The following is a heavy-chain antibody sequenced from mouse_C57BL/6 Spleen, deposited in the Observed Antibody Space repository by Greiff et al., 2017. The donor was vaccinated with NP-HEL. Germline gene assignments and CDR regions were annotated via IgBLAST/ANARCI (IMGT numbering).Heavy chain of an antibody. CDR1: GFSLTSYG. D-gene: IGHD1-1*01. CDR3: AKDFITTVVRYFDG. Sequence: QVQLKQSGPGLVQPSQSLSITCTVSGFSLTSYGVPWVRQSPGKGLEWLGVIWRGGSTDYNAAFMPRLSLTKDNSKHQAVFKLIRLQADDTASYYCAKDFITTVVRYFDGWGTGTTVTVAS. CDR2: IWRGGST. V-gene: IGHV2-5*01. J-gene: IGHJ1*03.